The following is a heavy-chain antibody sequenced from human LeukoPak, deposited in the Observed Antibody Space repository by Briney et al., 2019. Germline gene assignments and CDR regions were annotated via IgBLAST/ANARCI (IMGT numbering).Heavy chain of an antibody. CDR2: IYSSGNT. D-gene: IGHD6-19*01. J-gene: IGHJ4*02. Sequence: SETLSLTCNVSGGSISSYYWSWIRQPAGKGLDWIGRIYSSGNTNYNPSLKSRVTMSVDTSKNQLSPNLSSVTAADTAVYYCAREYSSGRYFDYWGKGTLVTVSS. V-gene: IGHV4-4*07. CDR1: GGSISSYY. CDR3: AREYSSGRYFDY.